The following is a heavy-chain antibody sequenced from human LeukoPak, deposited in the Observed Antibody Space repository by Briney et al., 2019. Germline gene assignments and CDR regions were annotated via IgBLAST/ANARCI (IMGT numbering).Heavy chain of an antibody. Sequence: GGSLRLSCAASGFTFSSYSMNWVRQAPGKGLEWVSYISSSSSTIYYADSVEGRFTISRDNSKNTLYLQMGSLRAEDTAVYYCARVIDTPMVSRGEGAFDIWGQGTMVTVSS. D-gene: IGHD5-18*01. CDR1: GFTFSSYS. CDR2: ISSSSSTI. J-gene: IGHJ3*02. V-gene: IGHV3-48*01. CDR3: ARVIDTPMVSRGEGAFDI.